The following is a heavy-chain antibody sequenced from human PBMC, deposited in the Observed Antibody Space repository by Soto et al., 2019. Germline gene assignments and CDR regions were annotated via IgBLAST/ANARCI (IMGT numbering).Heavy chain of an antibody. CDR1: GGAFTSYS. CDR3: ARDNTGLDY. Sequence: QVHLVQSGAEVKKPGSSVKVSCKASGGAFTSYSFHWVRQAPGQGLEWMGGIIPMSGTTTYALKFQGRVTMTADVPTNTAYRELRSLRSEDTAIYYCARDNTGLDYWGQGTLVTVSS. D-gene: IGHD1-1*01. V-gene: IGHV1-69*12. J-gene: IGHJ4*02. CDR2: IIPMSGTT.